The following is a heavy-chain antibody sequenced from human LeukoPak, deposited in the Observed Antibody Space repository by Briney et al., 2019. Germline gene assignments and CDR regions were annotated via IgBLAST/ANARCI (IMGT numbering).Heavy chain of an antibody. CDR3: ARHDRITVAGTLHYGMDV. CDR1: GYKFTNYW. J-gene: IGHJ6*02. Sequence: GESLKISCKGSGYKFTNYWIAWVRQMPGQGLEWVGIIYPGDSDTRYSPSFQGQVTISADKSISTAYLQWSSLKASDTAMYYCARHDRITVAGTLHYGMDVWGQGTTVTVSS. D-gene: IGHD6-19*01. V-gene: IGHV5-51*01. CDR2: IYPGDSDT.